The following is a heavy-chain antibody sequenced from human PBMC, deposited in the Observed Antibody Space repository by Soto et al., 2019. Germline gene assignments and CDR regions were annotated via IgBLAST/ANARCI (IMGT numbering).Heavy chain of an antibody. V-gene: IGHV3-13*04. D-gene: IGHD3-10*01. Sequence: PGGSLRLSCAASGFTFSSYWMSWVRQGTGKGLEWVSGIAVVGDTVYSGSVKGRFTISRENAKNSLYLQMNSLRPGDTAVYYCGRVGYGPGTNALDIWGQGTMVTVSS. CDR1: GFTFSSYW. CDR3: GRVGYGPGTNALDI. J-gene: IGHJ3*02. CDR2: IAVVGDT.